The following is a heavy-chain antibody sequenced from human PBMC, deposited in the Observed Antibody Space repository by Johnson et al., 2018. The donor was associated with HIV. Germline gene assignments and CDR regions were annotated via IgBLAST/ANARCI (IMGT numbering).Heavy chain of an antibody. CDR2: INSYRSST. D-gene: IGHD6-6*01. V-gene: IGHV3-9*01. Sequence: VQLVESGGGLVQPGRSLRLSCAASGFTFDDYAMHWVRQAPGKGLEWVSRINSYRSSTTYADSVKGRFTISRDNAKNTVYLQMNSLRAEDTAVYYCARAVYSSSSSCAFDIWGQGTMVTVSS. CDR1: GFTFDDYA. CDR3: ARAVYSSSSSCAFDI. J-gene: IGHJ3*02.